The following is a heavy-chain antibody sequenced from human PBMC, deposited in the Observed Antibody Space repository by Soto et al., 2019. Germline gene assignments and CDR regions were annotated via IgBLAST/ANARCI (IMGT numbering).Heavy chain of an antibody. Sequence: QVQLQESGPGLVKPSQTLSLTCTVSGGSISSGDYYWSWIRQPPGKGLEWIGYIYYSGSTYYNPSLKSRVTISVDTSKNQLTLKLSSVTAADTAVYYCARGGPDYGDYVSYGMDVWGQGTTVTVSS. CDR1: GGSISSGDYY. D-gene: IGHD4-17*01. J-gene: IGHJ6*02. V-gene: IGHV4-30-4*01. CDR2: IYYSGST. CDR3: ARGGPDYGDYVSYGMDV.